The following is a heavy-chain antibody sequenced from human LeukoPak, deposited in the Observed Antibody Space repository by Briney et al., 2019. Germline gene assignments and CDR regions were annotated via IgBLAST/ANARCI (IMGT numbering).Heavy chain of an antibody. CDR2: INTNTGNP. J-gene: IGHJ5*02. Sequence: ASVKVSCKASGYTFTSYAMNWVRQAPGQGLEWMGWINTNTGNPTYAQGFTGRFVFSLDTSVSTAYLQISSLKAEDTAVYYCARDYDSSGYPSPSWFDPWGQGTLVTVSS. V-gene: IGHV7-4-1*02. CDR1: GYTFTSYA. D-gene: IGHD3-22*01. CDR3: ARDYDSSGYPSPSWFDP.